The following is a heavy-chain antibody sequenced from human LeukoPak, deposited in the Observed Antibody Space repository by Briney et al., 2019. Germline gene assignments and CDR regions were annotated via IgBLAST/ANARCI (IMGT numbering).Heavy chain of an antibody. J-gene: IGHJ4*02. V-gene: IGHV3-21*01. CDR1: GFTFSSYT. Sequence: GGPLRLSCAASGFTFSSYTMNWVRQAPGKGLEWVSSISGSSRHKYYADSVKGRFTISRDNAKNSLYLQMNSLRAEDTAVYYCARTANFAAGYYLDYWGQGTLVTVSS. CDR2: ISGSSRHK. D-gene: IGHD6-13*01. CDR3: ARTANFAAGYYLDY.